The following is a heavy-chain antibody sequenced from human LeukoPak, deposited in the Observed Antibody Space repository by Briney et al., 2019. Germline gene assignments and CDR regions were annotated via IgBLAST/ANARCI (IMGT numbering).Heavy chain of an antibody. CDR1: GETFIHNF. Sequence: SSETLSLTCAVYGETFIHNFWTWIRQPPGKGLEWIGQINHSGSTYYNPSLKSRVTILVDTSKNQFSLKLTSVTAADTAVYYCARAVPYFYGSIAVPGTIDYWGQGILVTVSS. CDR3: ARAVPYFYGSIAVPGTIDY. V-gene: IGHV4-34*01. CDR2: INHSGST. D-gene: IGHD6-19*01. J-gene: IGHJ4*02.